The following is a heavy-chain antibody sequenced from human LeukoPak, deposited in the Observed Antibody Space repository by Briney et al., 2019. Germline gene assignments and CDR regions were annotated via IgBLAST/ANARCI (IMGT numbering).Heavy chain of an antibody. CDR1: GFTVTGNY. Sequence: GGSLRLSRAVSGFTVTGNYMSWVRQAPGEGLEWVSVIYSSGSTYYADSVKGRFTISRDSSKSTLYLQMNSLRAEDTAVYYCARGGGAFCGNDCYRNFDYWGQGTLVTVSS. J-gene: IGHJ4*02. CDR3: ARGGGAFCGNDCYRNFDY. V-gene: IGHV3-66*01. CDR2: IYSSGST. D-gene: IGHD2-21*02.